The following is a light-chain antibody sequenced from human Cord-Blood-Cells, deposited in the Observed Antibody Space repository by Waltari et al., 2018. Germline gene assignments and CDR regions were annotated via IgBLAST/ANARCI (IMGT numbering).Light chain of an antibody. CDR3: QQYNNWPFT. CDR2: GAS. Sequence: EIVMTQSPATLSVSPGERATLSCRASQSVSSNLACYQQKPGQAPRLLIYGASTRATGIPAMFSGSGSGTEFTLTISSLQSEDFAVYYCQQYNNWPFTFGPGTKVDIK. V-gene: IGKV3-15*01. J-gene: IGKJ3*01. CDR1: QSVSSN.